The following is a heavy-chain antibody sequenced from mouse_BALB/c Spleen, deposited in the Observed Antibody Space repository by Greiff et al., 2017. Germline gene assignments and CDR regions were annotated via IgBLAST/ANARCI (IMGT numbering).Heavy chain of an antibody. CDR2: IFRGSGST. J-gene: IGHJ2*01. CDR3: AREHQLLRLDY. Sequence: QVQLLQSGAELMKPGASVKISCKATGYTFSSYWIEWVKQRPGHGLEWIGEIFRGSGSTNYKEKFKGKATFTADTSSNTDYMQLSSLTTEDSAVDYGAREHQLLRLDYWGQGTTLTVSS. D-gene: IGHD1-1*01. V-gene: IGHV1-9*01. CDR1: GYTFSSYW.